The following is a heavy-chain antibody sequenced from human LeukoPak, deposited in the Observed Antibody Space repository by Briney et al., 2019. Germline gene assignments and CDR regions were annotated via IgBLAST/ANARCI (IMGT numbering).Heavy chain of an antibody. J-gene: IGHJ4*02. CDR2: INPNSGGT. CDR3: ARDRFSTGFTVDY. V-gene: IGHV1-2*02. CDR1: GYTFTGYY. D-gene: IGHD2-2*01. Sequence: GASVKVSCKASGYTFTGYYMHWVRQAPGQGLEWMGWINPNSGGTNYAQKFQGRVTMTRDTSISTAYMELSRLRSDDTAVYYCARDRFSTGFTVDYWGQGTLVTVSS.